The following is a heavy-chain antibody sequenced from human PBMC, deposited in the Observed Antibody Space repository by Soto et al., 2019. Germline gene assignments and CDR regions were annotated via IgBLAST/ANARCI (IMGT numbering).Heavy chain of an antibody. V-gene: IGHV1-46*01. CDR3: AREDLDYYDRRNWFVP. J-gene: IGHJ5*02. Sequence: ASVKVSCKASGYTFTSYYMHWVRQAPGQGLEWMGIINPSGGSTSYAQKFQGRVTMTRDTSTSTVYMELSSLRSEDTAVYYCAREDLDYYDRRNWFVPWGQGTLVTVSS. CDR2: INPSGGST. CDR1: GYTFTSYY. D-gene: IGHD3-22*01.